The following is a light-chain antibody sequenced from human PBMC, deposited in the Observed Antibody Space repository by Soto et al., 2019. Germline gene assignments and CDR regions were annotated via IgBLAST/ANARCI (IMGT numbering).Light chain of an antibody. CDR2: ATS. CDR3: QQYGSSRWT. V-gene: IGKV3-20*01. J-gene: IGKJ1*01. CDR1: QSISRTY. Sequence: EIVMTQSPATLSVSPGERATLSCRASQSISRTYLAWYQQKPVQAPRLLIYATSSRATGIPDRFSGSGSGTDFTLTISRLEPEDFAVYYCQQYGSSRWTFGQGTKVDIK.